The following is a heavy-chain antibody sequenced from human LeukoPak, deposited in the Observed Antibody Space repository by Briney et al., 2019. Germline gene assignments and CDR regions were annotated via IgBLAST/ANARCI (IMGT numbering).Heavy chain of an antibody. V-gene: IGHV3-30*02. D-gene: IGHD5-18*01. CDR1: GFTFSNYG. Sequence: PGGSLRLSCAASGFTFSNYGMHWVRQAPGKGLEWVAFIRYDGSNKYYVDSVKGRFTISRDNSKSTLSLQMNSLSAEDTAVYYCAKERAQYTYGPYCFDYWGQGTRVTVSS. CDR3: AKERAQYTYGPYCFDY. CDR2: IRYDGSNK. J-gene: IGHJ4*02.